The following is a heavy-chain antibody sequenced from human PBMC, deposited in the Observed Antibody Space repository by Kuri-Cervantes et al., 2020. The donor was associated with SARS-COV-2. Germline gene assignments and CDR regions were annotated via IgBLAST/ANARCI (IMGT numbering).Heavy chain of an antibody. J-gene: IGHJ4*02. V-gene: IGHV4-39*01. D-gene: IGHD6-13*01. Sequence: SSYGMHWVRQAPGKGLEWIGSIYYSGSTYYNPSLKSRVTISVDTSKNQFSLKLSSVTAADTAVYYCARAPQYSSRFDYWGQGTLVTVSS. CDR2: IYYSGST. CDR1: SSYG. CDR3: ARAPQYSSRFDY.